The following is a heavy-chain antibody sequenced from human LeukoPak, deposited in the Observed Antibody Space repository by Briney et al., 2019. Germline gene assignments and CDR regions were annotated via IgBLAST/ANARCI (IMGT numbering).Heavy chain of an antibody. D-gene: IGHD6-19*01. V-gene: IGHV1-18*01. CDR3: ARDMYNRGWCSDY. J-gene: IGHJ4*02. Sequence: GASVKVSCKASGYTVTGYGISWVRQAPGQGLEWMGWISAYNGNTNYAQKLQGRVTMTTDTSTSTAYMELRSLRFDDTAVYYCARDMYNRGWCSDYWGQGTLVTVSS. CDR2: ISAYNGNT. CDR1: GYTVTGYG.